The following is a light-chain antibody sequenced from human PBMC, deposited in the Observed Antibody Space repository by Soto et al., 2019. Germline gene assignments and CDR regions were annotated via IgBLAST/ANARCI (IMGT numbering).Light chain of an antibody. V-gene: IGLV1-40*01. CDR3: QSYDSSLSGYV. J-gene: IGLJ1*01. CDR1: SSNIGAGYD. CDR2: DNS. Sequence: QSVLTQLPSVSGAPGQRVTISCTGSSSNIGAGYDVHWYQQLPGTAPKLLIYDNSNRPSGVPDRFSGSKSGTSASLAITGLQADDEADYYCQSYDSSLSGYVFGTGTKVTVL.